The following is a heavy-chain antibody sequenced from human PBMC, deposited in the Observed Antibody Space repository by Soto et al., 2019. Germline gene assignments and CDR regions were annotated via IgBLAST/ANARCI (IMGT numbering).Heavy chain of an antibody. CDR2: MSGGGGST. D-gene: IGHD3-10*01. CDR3: AKAVTRVRGINPYFYGLDV. J-gene: IGHJ6*02. V-gene: IGHV3-23*01. CDR1: GFPFSSYV. Sequence: QSAGSLRLSCAVSGFPFSSYVMTWVRQAPGKGLEWVSVMSGGGGSTNYAESVKGRFTISRDNSENTLYLQMNSLRAEDTAVYYCAKAVTRVRGINPYFYGLDVWGQGTPVTVSS.